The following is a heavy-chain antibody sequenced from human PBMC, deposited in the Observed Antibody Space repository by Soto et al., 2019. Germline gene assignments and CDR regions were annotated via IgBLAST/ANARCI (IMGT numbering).Heavy chain of an antibody. Sequence: GGSLRLSCAASGFTFSSYAMSWVRQAPGKGLEWVSAISGSGGSTYYADSVKGRFTISRDNSKNTLYLQMNSLRAEDTAVYYCAKPPYCSGGSCYSKYLQHWGQGTLVTVSS. J-gene: IGHJ1*01. CDR2: ISGSGGST. CDR3: AKPPYCSGGSCYSKYLQH. CDR1: GFTFSSYA. D-gene: IGHD2-15*01. V-gene: IGHV3-23*01.